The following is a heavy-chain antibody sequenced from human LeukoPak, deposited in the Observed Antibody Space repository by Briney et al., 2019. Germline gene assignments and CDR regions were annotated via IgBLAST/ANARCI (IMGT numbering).Heavy chain of an antibody. CDR1: GFTFSKYW. CDR2: INTDGTVT. V-gene: IGHV3-74*01. J-gene: IGHJ4*02. D-gene: IGHD1-14*01. CDR3: TRDRSRAEDD. Sequence: GGSLRLSCAASGFTFSKYWMLWVRQAPGKGLESVSRINTDGTVTTYADSVKGRFTVSRDNADNTMFLQMNSVRDEDTAVYYCTRDRSRAEDDWGQRPLVTVSS.